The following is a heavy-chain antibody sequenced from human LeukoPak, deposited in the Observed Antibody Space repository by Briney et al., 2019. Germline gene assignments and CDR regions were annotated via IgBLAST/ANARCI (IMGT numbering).Heavy chain of an antibody. CDR3: ARGLGGDQGYFNL. D-gene: IGHD3-10*01. J-gene: IGHJ2*01. Sequence: GGSLRLSCAASGFNFDDYDIHWVRQAPGKGLEWVSGISWNSGSSAYADSVKGRFTISGDNAKNSLYLQMNSLRTEDTALYYCARGLGGDQGYFNLWGRGTLATVSS. CDR1: GFNFDDYD. CDR2: ISWNSGSS. V-gene: IGHV3-9*01.